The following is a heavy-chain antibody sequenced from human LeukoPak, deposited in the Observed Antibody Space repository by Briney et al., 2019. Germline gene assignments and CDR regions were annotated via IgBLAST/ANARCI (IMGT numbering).Heavy chain of an antibody. D-gene: IGHD4-17*01. Sequence: PSDTLSLTCTVSGGSISNYYWSWIRQPPGKGPQWIGYIYYSGSTNYNPSLKSRVTISVDTSKNLFSLNLSSVTAADTAVYYCARDANPSGDYVYHYWGQGALVTVSS. CDR2: IYYSGST. J-gene: IGHJ4*02. V-gene: IGHV4-59*01. CDR1: GGSISNYY. CDR3: ARDANPSGDYVYHY.